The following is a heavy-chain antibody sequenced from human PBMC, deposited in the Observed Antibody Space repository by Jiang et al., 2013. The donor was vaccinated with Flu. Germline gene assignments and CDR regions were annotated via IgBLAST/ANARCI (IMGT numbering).Heavy chain of an antibody. CDR1: GDSIDSYY. D-gene: IGHD2-21*01. V-gene: IGHV4-59*01. CDR3: ARGGAVAIPPSFDY. J-gene: IGHJ4*02. Sequence: GPGLVKPSETLSLTCTVSGDSIDSYYWSWIRQPPGKGLEWIGYIFYIGTTNYNPSLKSRVTISADTSKNQFSLKLSSVTAADTAVYYCARGGAVAIPPSFDYWGQGTLVIVSS. CDR2: IFYIGTT.